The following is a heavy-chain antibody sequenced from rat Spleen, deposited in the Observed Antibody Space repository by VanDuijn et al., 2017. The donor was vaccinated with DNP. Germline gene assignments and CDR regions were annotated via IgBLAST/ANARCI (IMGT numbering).Heavy chain of an antibody. CDR3: ARWPGYNPPYAMDA. Sequence: EVQLQESGPGLLKPSQSLSLTCSVTGYSITSSYRWNWIRKFPGNKLEWMGSVNSAGSTNYNPSLKSRVFITRDTSKNQLFLQVDSVTTEDTATYHCARWPGYNPPYAMDAWGQGTSVTVSS. J-gene: IGHJ4*01. CDR1: GYSITSSYR. D-gene: IGHD1-4*01. CDR2: VNSAGST. V-gene: IGHV3-3*01.